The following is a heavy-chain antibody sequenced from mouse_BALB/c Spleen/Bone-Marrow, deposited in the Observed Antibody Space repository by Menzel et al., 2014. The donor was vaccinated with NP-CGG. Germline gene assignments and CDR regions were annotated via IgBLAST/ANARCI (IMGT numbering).Heavy chain of an antibody. J-gene: IGHJ3*01. CDR2: INPSNGRT. D-gene: IGHD2-4*01. V-gene: IGHV1S81*02. CDR3: ARWGITLAY. CDR1: GYTFASYW. Sequence: LVESGASVKLSCKASGYTFASYWMHWVEQRPGQGLEWIGEINPSNGRTNYNEKFKSKATLTVDKSSSTAYMQLSSLTSEDSAVYYCARWGITLAYWGQGTLVTVSA.